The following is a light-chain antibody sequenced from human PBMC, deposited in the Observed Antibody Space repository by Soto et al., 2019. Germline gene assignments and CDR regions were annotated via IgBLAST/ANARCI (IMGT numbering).Light chain of an antibody. V-gene: IGLV2-18*02. Sequence: QSALTQPPSVSGSPGQSVTISCTGTSSDVGNYDRVSWYQQPPGTAPKLTIYEVSNRPSGVPDRFSGSKSGNTASLTISGLQAEEEADYYCSSYTSRTNLVFGTGTKLTVL. CDR2: EVS. J-gene: IGLJ1*01. CDR1: SSDVGNYDR. CDR3: SSYTSRTNLV.